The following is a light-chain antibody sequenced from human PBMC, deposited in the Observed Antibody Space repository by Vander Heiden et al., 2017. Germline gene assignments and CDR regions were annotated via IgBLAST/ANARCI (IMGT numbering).Light chain of an antibody. V-gene: IGKV2-28*01. CDR2: LGS. CDR1: QSLLHSNGYNY. J-gene: IGKJ2*01. CDR3: RQALQTPYT. Sequence: IVMTRSPLSLPVTPGEPASISCRSSQSLLHSNGYNYLDWYLQKPGQSPQLLIYLGSNRASGVPDRFSGSGSGTDFTLKISRVEAEDVGVYYCRQALQTPYTFGQGTKLXIK.